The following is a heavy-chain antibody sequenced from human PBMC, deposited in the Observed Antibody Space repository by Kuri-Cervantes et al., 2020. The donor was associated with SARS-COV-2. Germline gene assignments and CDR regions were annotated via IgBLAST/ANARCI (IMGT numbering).Heavy chain of an antibody. V-gene: IGHV3-23*01. CDR1: GFTFSNAW. D-gene: IGHD2-21*01. CDR2: ISGSGGST. CDR3: AKAIGGAIATGGVDY. Sequence: GESLKISCAASGFTFSNAWMSWVRQAPGKGLEWVSAISGSGGSTYYTDSVKGRFTISRDNPKNTLYLQMNSLRAEDTAVYYCAKAIGGAIATGGVDYWGQGTLVTVSS. J-gene: IGHJ4*02.